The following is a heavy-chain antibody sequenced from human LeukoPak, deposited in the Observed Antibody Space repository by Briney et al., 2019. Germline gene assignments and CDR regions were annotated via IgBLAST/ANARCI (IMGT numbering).Heavy chain of an antibody. D-gene: IGHD3-10*02. CDR2: ITHSGRT. J-gene: IGHJ4*02. Sequence: SETLSLTCAVYGGSLSNYYWSWVRQPPGKGLEWIGEITHSGRTNYNPSLKSRVTISLDTSKNQFSLRLTSVAAADTAVYYCAPIFGDHSDFDSWSQGTLVTVSS. V-gene: IGHV4-34*01. CDR1: GGSLSNYY. CDR3: APIFGDHSDFDS.